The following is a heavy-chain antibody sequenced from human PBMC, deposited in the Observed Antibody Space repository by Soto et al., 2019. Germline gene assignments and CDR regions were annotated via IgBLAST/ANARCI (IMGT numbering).Heavy chain of an antibody. CDR2: ITPSGGGT. J-gene: IGHJ4*02. V-gene: IGHV1-46*01. D-gene: IGHD3-10*01. CDR3: ARDSVTLVRGVIRFDY. CDR1: GYTFTNYY. Sequence: ASVQVSCKASGYTFTNYYVHWVRQAPGQGLEWMGMITPSGGGTSYAQKFQGRVTMTTDTSTSTVYMELRSLRSEDTAVYYCARDSVTLVRGVIRFDYWGQGTLVTVSS.